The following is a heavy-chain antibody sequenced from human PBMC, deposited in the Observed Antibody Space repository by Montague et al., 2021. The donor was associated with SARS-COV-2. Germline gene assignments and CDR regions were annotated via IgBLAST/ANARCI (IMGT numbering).Heavy chain of an antibody. Sequence: NDYAVSVKSRITISPDTSKNQISLQLNSVTPEDTAVYYCARTSASSDYCGQGTLVTVSS. D-gene: IGHD1-26*01. V-gene: IGHV6-1*01. CDR2: N. CDR3: ARTSASSDY. J-gene: IGHJ4*02.